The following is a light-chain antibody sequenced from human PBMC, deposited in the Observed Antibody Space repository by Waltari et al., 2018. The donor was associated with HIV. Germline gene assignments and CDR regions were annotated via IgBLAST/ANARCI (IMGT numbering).Light chain of an antibody. J-gene: IGKJ4*01. CDR3: QQYYSNPLT. CDR2: WAT. V-gene: IGKV4-1*01. Sequence: DIVMTQSPDSLAASLGERATINCKSSQSVLYSSDNKNYLAWYQQKPGQPPKLLIDWATIRESGVPDRFSGSGSGTDFTLTVSSLQAEDVATYYCQQYYSNPLTFGGGTKVEIK. CDR1: QSVLYSSDNKNY.